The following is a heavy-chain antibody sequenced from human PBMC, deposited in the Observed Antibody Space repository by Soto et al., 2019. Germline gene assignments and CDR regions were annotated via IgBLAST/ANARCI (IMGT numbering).Heavy chain of an antibody. CDR3: ARGHIQTFDY. Sequence: QVQLQESGPGLVKPSETLSLTCTVSGCSISSYYWSWIRQPPGKGLEWIGYIYYSGSTNYNPSLQIRVTISVDTSKNQFSLKLSSVTAADTAVYYCARGHIQTFDYWGQGTLVTVSS. J-gene: IGHJ4*02. V-gene: IGHV4-59*01. CDR2: IYYSGST. CDR1: GCSISSYY.